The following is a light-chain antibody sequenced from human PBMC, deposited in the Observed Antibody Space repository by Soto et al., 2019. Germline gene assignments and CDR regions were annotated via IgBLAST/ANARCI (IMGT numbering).Light chain of an antibody. CDR2: GAS. V-gene: IGKV3-15*01. J-gene: IGKJ1*01. Sequence: EIVMTQSPATLSVSPGERATLSCRASQTVYSNLAWYQQKPGQAPRLLIYGASTRATGIPARFSGSGSGTEFTLTISSLQSEDFAVYYWQQYNDWPWTFGQGTKVEIK. CDR3: QQYNDWPWT. CDR1: QTVYSN.